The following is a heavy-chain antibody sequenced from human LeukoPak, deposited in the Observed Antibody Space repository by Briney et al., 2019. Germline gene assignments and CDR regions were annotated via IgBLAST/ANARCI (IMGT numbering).Heavy chain of an antibody. J-gene: IGHJ4*02. CDR1: GGSISSSSYY. D-gene: IGHD3-10*01. V-gene: IGHV4-39*01. CDR2: IDYSGST. CDR3: AGQRRFGELLFDF. Sequence: PSETLSLTCTVSGGSISSSSYYWGWMRQPPGKGLEWIGSIDYSGSTYDNPSLKSRVTISVDTSKNQFSLKLSSVTAADTAVYYCAGQRRFGELLFDFWGQGTLVTVSS.